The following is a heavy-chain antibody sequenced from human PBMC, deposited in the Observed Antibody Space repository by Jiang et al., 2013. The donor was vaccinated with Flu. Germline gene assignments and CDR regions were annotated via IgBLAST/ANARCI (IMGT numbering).Heavy chain of an antibody. CDR3: ARLGNPAVAAPVY. D-gene: IGHD2-2*01. CDR1: GDSMRSYY. Sequence: GPGLVKPSETLPLTCTVSGDSMRSYYWSWIRQPPGRGLEWIGYIYSSGSTAYNPSLKSRVTISVDTSKSQFSLRLTSVTAADTAVYYCARLGNPAVAAPVYWGQGTLVTVSS. J-gene: IGHJ4*02. V-gene: IGHV4-59*08. CDR2: IYSSGST.